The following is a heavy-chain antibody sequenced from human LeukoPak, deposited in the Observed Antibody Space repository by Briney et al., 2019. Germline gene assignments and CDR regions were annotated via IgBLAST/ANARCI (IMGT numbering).Heavy chain of an antibody. J-gene: IGHJ4*02. V-gene: IGHV3-23*01. D-gene: IGHD3-9*01. CDR1: GFTFSSYA. CDR2: ISGSGGST. Sequence: GGSLRLSCAASGFTFSSYAMSWVRQAPGKGLEWVSAISGSGGSTYYADSVKGRFTISRDNSKNTRYLQMNSLRAEDTAVYYCAKETVYYDILTGFDYWGQGTLVTVSS. CDR3: AKETVYYDILTGFDY.